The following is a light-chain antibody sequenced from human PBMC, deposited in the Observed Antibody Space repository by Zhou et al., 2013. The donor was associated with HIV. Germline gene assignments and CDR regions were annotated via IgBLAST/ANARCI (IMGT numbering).Light chain of an antibody. CDR1: QSLLHSNGNNY. CDR3: MQALQIPNT. Sequence: DIVMTQSPLSLPVTPGEPASISCRSSQSLLHSNGNNYLEWYLQKPGQSPQVLIYLGSNRASGVPDRFSGSGSGTDFTLKISRVEAEDVGIYYCMQALQIPNTFGQGTKLE. J-gene: IGKJ2*01. CDR2: LGS. V-gene: IGKV2-28*01.